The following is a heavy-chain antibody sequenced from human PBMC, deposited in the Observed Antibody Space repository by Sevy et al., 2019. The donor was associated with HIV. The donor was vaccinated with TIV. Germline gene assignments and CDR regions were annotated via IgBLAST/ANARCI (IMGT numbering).Heavy chain of an antibody. CDR3: AKEAPGYSYDSSGSFDY. V-gene: IGHV3-23*01. CDR1: GFTFNTYA. D-gene: IGHD3-22*01. J-gene: IGHJ4*02. Sequence: GGSLRLSCAASGFTFNTYAMSWVRQAPGKGLEWVSGISGSGRSTYYADSVKGRVTISRDNSKNTLYLQMNNLRAEDTAVYYCAKEAPGYSYDSSGSFDYWGQGTLVTVSS. CDR2: ISGSGRST.